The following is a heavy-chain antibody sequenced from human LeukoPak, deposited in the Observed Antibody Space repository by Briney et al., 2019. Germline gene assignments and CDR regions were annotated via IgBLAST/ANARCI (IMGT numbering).Heavy chain of an antibody. V-gene: IGHV3-15*01. J-gene: IGHJ4*02. CDR2: IKSKTDGGTT. CDR3: AKDPQWELPSPFDH. CDR1: GFTFSNAW. Sequence: PGGSLRLSCAASGFTFSNAWMSWVRQAPGKGLEWVGRIKSKTDGGTTDYAAPVKGRFTISRDDSKNTLYLQMNSLKTEDTAVYYCAKDPQWELPSPFDHWGQGTLVTVSP. D-gene: IGHD1-26*01.